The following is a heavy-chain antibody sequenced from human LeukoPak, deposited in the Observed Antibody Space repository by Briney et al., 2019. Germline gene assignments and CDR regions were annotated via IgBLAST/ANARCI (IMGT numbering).Heavy chain of an antibody. V-gene: IGHV3-7*01. CDR3: ARDSSGYQ. J-gene: IGHJ4*02. CDR1: GFTFSTYW. D-gene: IGHD3-22*01. CDR2: IKEDGSEK. Sequence: GGSLRLSCAASGFTFSTYWMSWVRQAPGKGLEWVANIKEDGSEKFYGDSVKGRFTISRDNAKNSLYLEMNSLRVEDTAVYYCARDSSGYQWGQGTLVTVSS.